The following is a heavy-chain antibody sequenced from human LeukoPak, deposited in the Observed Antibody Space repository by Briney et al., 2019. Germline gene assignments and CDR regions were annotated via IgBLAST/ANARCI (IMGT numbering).Heavy chain of an antibody. CDR2: ISYIGST. J-gene: IGHJ3*01. V-gene: IGHV4-59*11. CDR3: ASDSISMNAFDA. D-gene: IGHD3-22*01. Sequence: SETLSLTCTVSGGSFTPHYWSWIRQPPGKGLEWIGYISYIGSTNYNPSLKSRVTISIDTSKSEVSLMLTSVTAADTAVYYCASDSISMNAFDAWGQGTMVTVSS. CDR1: GGSFTPHY.